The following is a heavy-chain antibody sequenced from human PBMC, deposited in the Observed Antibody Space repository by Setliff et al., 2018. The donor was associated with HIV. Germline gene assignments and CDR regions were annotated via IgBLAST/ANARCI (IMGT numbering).Heavy chain of an antibody. Sequence: LRLSCAASGFTFTGYWMSWIRQAPGKGLEWVANIKGDGSQKQYVDSVKGRFTISRDNSKNTLYLQMNSLRAEDTAVYYCAKENYYDTSGYSYFDYWGQGTLVTVSS. J-gene: IGHJ4*02. CDR2: IKGDGSQK. CDR3: AKENYYDTSGYSYFDY. CDR1: GFTFTGYW. V-gene: IGHV3-7*03. D-gene: IGHD3-22*01.